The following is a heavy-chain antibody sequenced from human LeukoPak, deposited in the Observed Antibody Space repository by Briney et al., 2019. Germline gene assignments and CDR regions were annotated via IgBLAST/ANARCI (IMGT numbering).Heavy chain of an antibody. CDR1: GFTVRSNY. V-gene: IGHV3-66*01. J-gene: IGHJ4*02. D-gene: IGHD4-17*01. CDR3: ARDPGGDNAY. Sequence: GGSLRLSCAASGFTVRSNYMSWVRQAPGKGLEWVSLIFNDGSTYYADSVRARFTISRDNSMDTLYLQMNSLRVEDTAVYYCARDPGGDNAYWGQGTLVTVSS. CDR2: IFNDGST.